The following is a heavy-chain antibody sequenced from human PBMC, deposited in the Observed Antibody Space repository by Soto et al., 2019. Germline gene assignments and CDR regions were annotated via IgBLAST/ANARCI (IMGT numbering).Heavy chain of an antibody. CDR3: ARGPRYGDYVDY. CDR1: GGTFSSYT. Sequence: QVQLVQSGAEVKKPGSSVKVSCKASGGTFSSYTISWVRQAPGQGLEWMGRIIPILGIANYAQKFQGRVTITADKSTSTADMELSSLRSEDTAVYYCARGPRYGDYVDYWGQGTLVTVSS. D-gene: IGHD4-17*01. J-gene: IGHJ4*02. CDR2: IIPILGIA. V-gene: IGHV1-69*02.